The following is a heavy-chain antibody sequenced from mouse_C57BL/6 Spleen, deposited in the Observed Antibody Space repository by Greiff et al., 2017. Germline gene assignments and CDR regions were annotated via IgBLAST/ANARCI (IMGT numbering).Heavy chain of an antibody. D-gene: IGHD2-1*01. CDR2: IYPGEGDT. CDR1: GYAFSSSW. CDR3: ARSGNYYFDY. Sequence: QVQLQQSGPELVKPGASVKISCKASGYAFSSSWMNWVKQRPGKGLEWIGRIYPGEGDTNYNGKFKGKATMTADKSSSTAYMQLSSLTSEDSAVYFCARSGNYYFDYWGQGTTLTVSS. V-gene: IGHV1-82*01. J-gene: IGHJ2*01.